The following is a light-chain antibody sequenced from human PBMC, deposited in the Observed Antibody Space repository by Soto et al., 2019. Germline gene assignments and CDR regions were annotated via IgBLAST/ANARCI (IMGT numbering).Light chain of an antibody. Sequence: QSAPTQPASVSGSPGQSITVSCTGTSSDVGSHNCASWYQQHPGKAPRLMIYDVTQRPSGVPDRFSGSKSGNTASLTVSGLQVDDEAYYYCSSYAGSSIPVAFGGGTKLTVL. CDR3: SSYAGSSIPVA. CDR1: SSDVGSHNC. CDR2: DVT. J-gene: IGLJ2*01. V-gene: IGLV2-8*01.